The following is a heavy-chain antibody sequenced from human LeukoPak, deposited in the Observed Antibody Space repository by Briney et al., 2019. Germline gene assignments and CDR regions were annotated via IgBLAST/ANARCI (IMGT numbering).Heavy chain of an antibody. D-gene: IGHD1-26*01. CDR3: AKQHSESYHSPLLY. J-gene: IGHJ4*02. CDR1: GYRFTSYW. V-gene: IGHV5-51*01. CDR2: IYPGDSDT. Sequence: GESLKISCKGSGYRFTSYWIGWLRQMPGKGLEWMGIIYPGDSDTRYSPSFEGQVTISADKSISTAYLQWSSLKASETAMDYCAKQHSESYHSPLLYWGQGTLVTVSS.